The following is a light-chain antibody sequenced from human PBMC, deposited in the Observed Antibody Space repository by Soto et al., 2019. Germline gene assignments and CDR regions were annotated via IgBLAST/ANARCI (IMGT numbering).Light chain of an antibody. CDR1: SSDVGAYDY. CDR3: SSFAANDNVV. Sequence: QSVLTQPPSASGSPGQSVTISCTGTSSDVGAYDYVCWYQQHPGKAPKLMIYEVNKRPSGVPDRFSGSKSGNTASLTVSGLQAGDEADYYCSSFAANDNVVFVGGTKLTVL. CDR2: EVN. V-gene: IGLV2-8*01. J-gene: IGLJ3*02.